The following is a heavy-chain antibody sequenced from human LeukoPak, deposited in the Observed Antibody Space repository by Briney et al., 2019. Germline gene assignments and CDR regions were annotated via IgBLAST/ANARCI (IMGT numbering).Heavy chain of an antibody. D-gene: IGHD1-7*01. CDR2: IYSGGST. CDR1: GFAVSSNY. V-gene: IGHV3-53*01. CDR3: AKRRPDGELGY. J-gene: IGHJ4*02. Sequence: GGSLRLSCAASGFAVSSNYMSWVRQAPGKGLEWVSVIYSGGSTYYADSVKGRFTISRDNSKNTLYLQMNSLRAEDTAVYYCAKRRPDGELGYWGQGTLVTVSS.